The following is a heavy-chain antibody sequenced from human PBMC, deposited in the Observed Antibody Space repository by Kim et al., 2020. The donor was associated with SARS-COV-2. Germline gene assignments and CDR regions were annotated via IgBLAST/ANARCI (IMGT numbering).Heavy chain of an antibody. CDR3: AREDDTEIYYFDY. J-gene: IGHJ4*02. CDR1: GFTFSSYW. CDR2: IKQDGSEK. V-gene: IGHV3-7*03. Sequence: GGSLRLSCAASGFTFSSYWMSWVRQAPGKGLEWVANIKQDGSEKYYVDSVKGRFTISRDNAKNSLYLQMNSLRAEDTAVYYCAREDDTEIYYFDYWGQGTLVTVSS.